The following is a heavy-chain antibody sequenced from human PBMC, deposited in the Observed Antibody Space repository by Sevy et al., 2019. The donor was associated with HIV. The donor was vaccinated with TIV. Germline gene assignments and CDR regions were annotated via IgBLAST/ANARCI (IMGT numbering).Heavy chain of an antibody. CDR1: GYRFTSYW. J-gene: IGHJ6*02. CDR3: ARRGYYDSSGYYTYGMDV. CDR2: IYPDDSDT. D-gene: IGHD3-22*01. V-gene: IGHV5-51*01. Sequence: GESLKISCKGSGYRFTSYWIGWVRQMPGKGLEWMGIIYPDDSDTRYSPSFQGQVTISADNTITTAYLQWISLKASDTAIDYCARRGYYDSSGYYTYGMDVWGQGTTVTVSS.